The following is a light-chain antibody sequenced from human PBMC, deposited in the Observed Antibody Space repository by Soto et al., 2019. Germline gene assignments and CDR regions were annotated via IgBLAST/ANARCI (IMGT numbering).Light chain of an antibody. J-gene: IGKJ5*01. CDR2: GAS. Sequence: EIVLTQSPGTLSLSPGERATLSCRASQSVSSSYLAWYQQEPGQAPRLLIYGASSSATGIPDRFSGSGSGTDFTLTISRLEPEDFAVYYCQQYGSSPVTFGQGTRLEIK. CDR3: QQYGSSPVT. V-gene: IGKV3-20*01. CDR1: QSVSSSY.